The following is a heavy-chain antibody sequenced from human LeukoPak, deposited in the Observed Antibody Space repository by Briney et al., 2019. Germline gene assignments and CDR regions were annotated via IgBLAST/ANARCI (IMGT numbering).Heavy chain of an antibody. CDR1: GGTFSSYA. CDR3: ARESGSYYNYYYGMDV. D-gene: IGHD3-10*01. J-gene: IGHJ6*02. V-gene: IGHV1-69*04. CDR2: IIPILGIA. Sequence: GASVKVSCKASGGTFSSYAISWVRQAPGQGLEWRGRIIPILGIANYAQKFQGRVTITADKSTSTAYMELSSLRSEDTAVYYCARESGSYYNYYYGMDVWGQGTTVTVSS.